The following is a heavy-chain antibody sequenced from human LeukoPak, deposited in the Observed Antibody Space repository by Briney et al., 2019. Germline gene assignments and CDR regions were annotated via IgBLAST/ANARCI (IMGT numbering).Heavy chain of an antibody. Sequence: GGSLRLSCAASGFTFSSYGMSWVRQAPGKGLEWVSAISGSGGSTYYADSVKGRFTISRDNSKNTLYLQMNSLRAEDTAVYYCAKGVYSSSWFFDYWGQGTLVTVSS. CDR1: GFTFSSYG. CDR3: AKGVYSSSWFFDY. CDR2: ISGSGGST. J-gene: IGHJ4*02. D-gene: IGHD6-13*01. V-gene: IGHV3-23*01.